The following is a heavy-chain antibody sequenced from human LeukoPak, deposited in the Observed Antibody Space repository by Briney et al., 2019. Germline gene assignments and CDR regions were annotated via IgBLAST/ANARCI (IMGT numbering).Heavy chain of an antibody. CDR2: ISYDGSNK. CDR1: GFTFSSSG. D-gene: IGHD1-26*01. Sequence: PGRSLRLSCAASGFTFSSSGMHWVRQAPGKGLEWVAVISYDGSNKYYADSVKGRFTISRDNSKNTLYLQMNSLRAEDTAVYYCAKMEGARWFDPWGQGTLVTVSS. V-gene: IGHV3-30*18. CDR3: AKMEGARWFDP. J-gene: IGHJ5*02.